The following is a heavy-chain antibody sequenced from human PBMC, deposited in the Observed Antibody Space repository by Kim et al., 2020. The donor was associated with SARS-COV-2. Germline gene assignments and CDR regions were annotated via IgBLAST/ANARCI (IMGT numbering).Heavy chain of an antibody. D-gene: IGHD6-13*01. J-gene: IGHJ4*02. Sequence: VSGKSRRTINPDTSKNQFSLQLNSVTPEDTAVYYCARGIAAAGTRNYFDYWGQGTLVTVSS. CDR3: ARGIAAAGTRNYFDY. V-gene: IGHV6-1*01.